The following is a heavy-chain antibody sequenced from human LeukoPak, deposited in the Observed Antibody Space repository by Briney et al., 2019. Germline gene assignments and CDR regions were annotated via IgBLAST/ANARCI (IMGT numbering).Heavy chain of an antibody. V-gene: IGHV4-59*08. CDR1: GGSISSYC. J-gene: IGHJ5*02. Sequence: SETLSLTCTVSGGSISSYCWSWIRQPPGKGLEWIGYIYYSGSTNYNPSLKSRVTISVDTSKNQFSLKLSSVTAADTAVYYCARQGLFGEVATRLVDPLGQGTLVTVSS. CDR3: ARQGLFGEVATRLVDP. CDR2: IYYSGST. D-gene: IGHD3-10*02.